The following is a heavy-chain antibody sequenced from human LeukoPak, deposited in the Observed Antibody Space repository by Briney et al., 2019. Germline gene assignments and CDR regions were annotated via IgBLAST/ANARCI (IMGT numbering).Heavy chain of an antibody. D-gene: IGHD3/OR15-3a*01. V-gene: IGHV4-39*01. CDR3: ARQTGSGLFTLP. Sequence: SETLSLTCTVSGVSISSSNSYWGWIRQPPGKGLEWIGSIYYTGNTYYNASFKSRVTISIDTSKNQISLRLTSVTATDTAMYYCARQTGSGLFTLPGGQGTLVTVSS. CDR1: GVSISSSNSY. J-gene: IGHJ4*02. CDR2: IYYTGNT.